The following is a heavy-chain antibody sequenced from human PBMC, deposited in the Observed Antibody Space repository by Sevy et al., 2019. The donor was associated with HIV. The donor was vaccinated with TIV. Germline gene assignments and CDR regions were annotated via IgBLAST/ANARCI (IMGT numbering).Heavy chain of an antibody. Sequence: GGSLRLSCAASGFTFSSYAMSWVRQAPGMGLEWVWAISGSGGNTYYVDSVKGRITIPRDNSKNTLYLQMNSLRAEYTAIYYCAKDDYMDVWGKGTTVTVSS. V-gene: IGHV3-23*01. CDR2: ISGSGGNT. CDR3: AKDDYMDV. J-gene: IGHJ6*03. CDR1: GFTFSSYA.